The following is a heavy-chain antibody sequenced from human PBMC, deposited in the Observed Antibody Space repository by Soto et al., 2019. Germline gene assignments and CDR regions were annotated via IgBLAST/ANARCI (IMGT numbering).Heavy chain of an antibody. CDR1: GGSISSADYS. D-gene: IGHD3-22*01. CDR3: AGSSSYPNYFAY. CDR2: IYHRGIT. J-gene: IGHJ4*02. Sequence: LQLQESGSGLVKPSQTLSLTCAVCGGSISSADYSWSWMRQPPGKCLECIGYIYHRGITYYNPSFMSGLTISLDSSKTQCSLKLSAVTTADRAVYYWAGSSSYPNYFAYWGQGTLVTVSS. V-gene: IGHV4-30-2*01.